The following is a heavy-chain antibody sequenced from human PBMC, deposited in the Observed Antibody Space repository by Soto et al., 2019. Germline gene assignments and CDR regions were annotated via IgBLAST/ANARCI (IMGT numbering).Heavy chain of an antibody. V-gene: IGHV1-2*02. D-gene: IGHD3-10*01. Sequence: QVQLVQSGAEVKPPGASVEVSCKASGYTFTGHYMHWVRQVSGKRLEYLGWLKSDNGDTYYTPRIQGRVTFTRDTSTRTAYMELSGLQSDDTAVYFCARDLCPLGSGSPCPLYGLDIWGQGTKVVVSS. CDR2: LKSDNGDT. CDR3: ARDLCPLGSGSPCPLYGLDI. J-gene: IGHJ6*02. CDR1: GYTFTGHY.